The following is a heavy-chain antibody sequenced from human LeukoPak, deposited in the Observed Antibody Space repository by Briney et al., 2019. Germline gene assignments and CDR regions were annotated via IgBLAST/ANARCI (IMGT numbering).Heavy chain of an antibody. CDR1: GFTVSSNY. J-gene: IGHJ4*02. V-gene: IGHV3-53*01. CDR2: IYSGGST. D-gene: IGHD2-15*01. CDR3: ARGGTFPIFDY. Sequence: TGGSLRLSCAASGFTVSSNYMSWVRQAPGKGLEWVSVIYSGGSTYYADSVKGRFTISRDNSKNTLYLQMNSLRAEDTAVYYCARGGTFPIFDYWGQGTLVTVSS.